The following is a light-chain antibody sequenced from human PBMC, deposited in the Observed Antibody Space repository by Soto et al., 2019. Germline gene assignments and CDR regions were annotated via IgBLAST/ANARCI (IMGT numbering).Light chain of an antibody. CDR3: QQYNNWPPFT. J-gene: IGKJ2*01. Sequence: EIVMTQSPATLSVSPGERATLSCRASQRVSRNLACYQQKPGQAPRLLIYGAFTRATGIPARFSGSGSETEFTLTISSLQSVDFAVYYCQQYNNWPPFTFGQGTKLEIK. V-gene: IGKV3-15*01. CDR2: GAF. CDR1: QRVSRN.